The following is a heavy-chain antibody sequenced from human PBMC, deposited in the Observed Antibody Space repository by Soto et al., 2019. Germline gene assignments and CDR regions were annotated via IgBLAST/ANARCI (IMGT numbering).Heavy chain of an antibody. CDR2: ISAYNGNT. Sequence: ASVKVSCKASGYTFTSYGISWVRQAPGQGLEWMGWISAYNGNTNYAQKLQGRVTMTTDTSTSTAYMELRSLRSDDTAVYYCARDSPFKDIAGGWGDIWGQGTMVTVSS. CDR1: GYTFTSYG. V-gene: IGHV1-18*01. CDR3: ARDSPFKDIAGGWGDI. D-gene: IGHD5-12*01. J-gene: IGHJ3*02.